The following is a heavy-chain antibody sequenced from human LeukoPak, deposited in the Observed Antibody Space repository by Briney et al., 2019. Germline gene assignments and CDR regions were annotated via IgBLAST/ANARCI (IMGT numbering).Heavy chain of an antibody. CDR2: IYYSGST. D-gene: IGHD6-19*01. CDR3: AREVVSGTFDS. CDR1: GGSISSSSYY. J-gene: IGHJ4*02. V-gene: IGHV4-39*07. Sequence: SSETLSLTCTVSGGSISSSSYYWGWIRQPPGKGLEWIGSIYYSGSTYYNPSLKSRVTISVDTSKNQFSLKLSSVTAADTAVYYCAREVVSGTFDSWGQGTLVTVSS.